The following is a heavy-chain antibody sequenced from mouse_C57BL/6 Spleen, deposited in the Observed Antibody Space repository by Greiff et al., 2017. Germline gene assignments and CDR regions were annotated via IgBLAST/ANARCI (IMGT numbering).Heavy chain of an antibody. J-gene: IGHJ4*01. V-gene: IGHV2-6*01. CDR1: GFSLTSYG. CDR3: ASDRGYAMDY. D-gene: IGHD3-1*01. Sequence: VMLVESGPGLVAPSQSLSITCTVSGFSLTSYGVDWVRQSPGKGLEWLGVIWGVGSTNYNSALKSRLSISKDNSKSQVFLKMNSLQTEDTAMYYCASDRGYAMDYWGQGTSVTVSS. CDR2: IWGVGST.